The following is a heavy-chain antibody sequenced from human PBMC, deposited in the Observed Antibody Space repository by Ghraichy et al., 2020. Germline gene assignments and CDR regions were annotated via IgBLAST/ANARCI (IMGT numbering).Heavy chain of an antibody. V-gene: IGHV2-5*02. CDR3: AHLPDIVVVPVAIRDLWFDP. J-gene: IGHJ5*02. CDR2: IYWDDDK. CDR1: GFSLSTSGVG. D-gene: IGHD2-2*02. Sequence: SGPTLVKPTQTLTLTCTFSGFSLSTSGVGVGWIRQPPGKALEWLAAIYWDDDKGYSPSLKTRLTITKDTSKKQVVLTMTNMDPVDTATYYCAHLPDIVVVPVAIRDLWFDPWGQGTLVTVSS.